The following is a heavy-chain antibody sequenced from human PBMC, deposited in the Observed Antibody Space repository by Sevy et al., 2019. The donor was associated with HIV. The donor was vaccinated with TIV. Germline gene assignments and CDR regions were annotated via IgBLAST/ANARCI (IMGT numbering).Heavy chain of an antibody. D-gene: IGHD4-17*01. CDR1: GFTFSTYS. CDR3: ARADYGDYSGEFDY. J-gene: IGHJ4*02. V-gene: IGHV3-21*01. Sequence: GGSLRLSCAASGFTFSTYSMNWVRQAPGRGLEWVSSISSTSNYIYYADSVKGRFTISRDNAKNSLYLQMNSLRAEDTAVFYCARADYGDYSGEFDYWGQGTLVTVSS. CDR2: ISSTSNYI.